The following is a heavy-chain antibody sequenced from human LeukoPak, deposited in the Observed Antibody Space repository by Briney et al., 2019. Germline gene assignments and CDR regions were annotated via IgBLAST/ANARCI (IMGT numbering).Heavy chain of an antibody. Sequence: SVKVSCKASGGTFSSYAISWVRQAPGQGLEWMGRIIPILGIANYAQKFQGRVTITADKSTSTAYMELSSLRSEDTAVYYCARDRSEGITVTDYWGQGTLVTVSS. J-gene: IGHJ4*02. V-gene: IGHV1-69*04. CDR2: IIPILGIA. CDR3: ARDRSEGITVTDY. CDR1: GGTFSSYA. D-gene: IGHD4-17*01.